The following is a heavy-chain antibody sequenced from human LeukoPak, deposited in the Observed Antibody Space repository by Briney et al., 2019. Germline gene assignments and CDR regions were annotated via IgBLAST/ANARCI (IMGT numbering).Heavy chain of an antibody. V-gene: IGHV4-30-4*08. CDR3: ARVGAAAGYYFDY. Sequence: SETLSLTCTVSGGSISSGDYYWSWIRQPPGKGLEWTGYIYCSGSTYYNPSLKSRVTISVDTSKNQFSLKLSSVTAADTAVYYCARVGAAAGYYFDYWGQGTLVTVSS. J-gene: IGHJ4*02. CDR2: IYCSGST. CDR1: GGSISSGDYY. D-gene: IGHD6-13*01.